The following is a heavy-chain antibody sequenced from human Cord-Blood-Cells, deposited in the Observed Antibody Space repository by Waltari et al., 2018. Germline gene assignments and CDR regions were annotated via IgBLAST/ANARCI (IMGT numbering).Heavy chain of an antibody. CDR2: INHSGST. V-gene: IGHV4-34*01. CDR1: GGSFSGYY. CDR3: VRSHGYWYFDL. J-gene: IGHJ2*01. Sequence: QVQLQQWGAGLLKPSETLSLTCAVYGGSFSGYYWSWIRQPPGKGLEWIGEINHSGSTNYNPSLKSRVTISVDTSKNQFSLKLSSVTAADTAVYYCVRSHGYWYFDLWGRGTLVTVSS.